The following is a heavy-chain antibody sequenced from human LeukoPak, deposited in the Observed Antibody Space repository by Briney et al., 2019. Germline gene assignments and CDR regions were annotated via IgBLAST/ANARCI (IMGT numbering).Heavy chain of an antibody. D-gene: IGHD3-10*01. V-gene: IGHV1-2*02. Sequence: ASVKVSCKASGYTFTSYYMHWVRQAPGQGLEWMGIINPSGGGTNYAQKFQGRVTMTRDTSISTAYMELSRLRSDDTAVYYCARSTPMVRGPTDYWGQGTLVTVSS. CDR2: INPSGGGT. CDR3: ARSTPMVRGPTDY. J-gene: IGHJ4*02. CDR1: GYTFTSYY.